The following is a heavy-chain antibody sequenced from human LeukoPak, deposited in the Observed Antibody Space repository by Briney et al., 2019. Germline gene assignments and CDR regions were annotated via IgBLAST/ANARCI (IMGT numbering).Heavy chain of an antibody. Sequence: GGSLRLSCAASGFTFSSYSMNWVRQAPGKGLEWASSISSSSSYSSYTYYADSVKGRFTISRDNAKNSLYLQMDSLRAEDTAVYYCAKPRTNDYGGNFDCWGQGTLVTVSS. D-gene: IGHD4-23*01. CDR1: GFTFSSYS. V-gene: IGHV3-21*06. J-gene: IGHJ4*02. CDR2: ISSSSSYSSYT. CDR3: AKPRTNDYGGNFDC.